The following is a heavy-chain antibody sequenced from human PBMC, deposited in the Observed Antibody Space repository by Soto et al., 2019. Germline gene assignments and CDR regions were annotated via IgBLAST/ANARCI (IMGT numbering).Heavy chain of an antibody. CDR3: ASMLATSDY. Sequence: QVQLVESGGGVVQPGRSLRLSCVVFGFAFSRNGMHWVRQAPGKGLERLAVISYDGGEKYYADSVEGRVIISRDNSKNTLFLQMNSLRVADTAVYYCASMLATSDYWGQGTLVTVSS. D-gene: IGHD2-8*01. V-gene: IGHV3-30*03. CDR2: ISYDGGEK. J-gene: IGHJ4*01. CDR1: GFAFSRNG.